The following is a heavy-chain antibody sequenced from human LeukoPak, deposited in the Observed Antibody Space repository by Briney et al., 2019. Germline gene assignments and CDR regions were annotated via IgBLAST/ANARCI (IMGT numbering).Heavy chain of an antibody. J-gene: IGHJ4*02. V-gene: IGHV3-30*03. CDR3: AIGYSYGFFDY. CDR2: ISYDGSNK. Sequence: GRSLRLSCAASGFTFSSYGMHWVRQAPGKGLEWVAVISYDGSNKYYADSVKGRFTISRDNSKNTLYLQMNSLRAEDTAVYYCAIGYSYGFFDYWGQGSLVTVSS. CDR1: GFTFSSYG. D-gene: IGHD5-18*01.